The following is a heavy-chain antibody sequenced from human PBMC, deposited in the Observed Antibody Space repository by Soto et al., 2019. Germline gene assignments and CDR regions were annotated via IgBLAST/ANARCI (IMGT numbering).Heavy chain of an antibody. CDR3: ARGNPTYYDFWSGYSSPRYYYGMVV. CDR2: INHSGST. D-gene: IGHD3-3*01. Sequence: QVQLQQWGAGLLKPSETLSLTCAVYGGSFSGYYWSWIRQPPGKGLEWIGEINHSGSTNYNPSLKSRVTISVDTSKNQFSLKLSSVTAADTAVYYCARGNPTYYDFWSGYSSPRYYYGMVVWGQGTTVTVSS. CDR1: GGSFSGYY. J-gene: IGHJ6*02. V-gene: IGHV4-34*01.